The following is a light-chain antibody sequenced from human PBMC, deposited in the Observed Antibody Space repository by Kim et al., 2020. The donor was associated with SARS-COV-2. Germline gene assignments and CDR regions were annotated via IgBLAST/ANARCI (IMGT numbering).Light chain of an antibody. CDR3: YSYTGSAWV. CDR2: EVT. J-gene: IGLJ3*02. CDR1: SNDIGGYNY. Sequence: PRQSVPISCTGTSNDIGGYNYVSWYQHHPGKVPKLIIYEVTKRPSGVPDRFSASKSGNSASLTVSGLQAEDEADYYCYSYTGSAWVFGGGTQLTVL. V-gene: IGLV2-8*01.